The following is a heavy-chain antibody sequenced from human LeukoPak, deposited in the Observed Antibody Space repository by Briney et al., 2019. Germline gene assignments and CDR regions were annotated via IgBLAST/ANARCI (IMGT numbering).Heavy chain of an antibody. CDR1: GFTFSSYS. CDR3: AREGYSPRDGYNFNFDY. CDR2: ISSSSSYI. J-gene: IGHJ4*02. V-gene: IGHV3-21*01. Sequence: GGSPRLSCAASGFTFSSYSMNWVRQAPGKGLEWVSSISSSSSYIYYADSVKGRFTISRDNAKNSLYLQMNSLRAEDTAVYYCAREGYSPRDGYNFNFDYWGQGTLVTVSS. D-gene: IGHD5-24*01.